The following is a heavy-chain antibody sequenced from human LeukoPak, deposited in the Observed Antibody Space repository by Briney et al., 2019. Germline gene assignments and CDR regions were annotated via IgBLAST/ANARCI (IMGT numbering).Heavy chain of an antibody. Sequence: SQTLSLTCTVSGGSISSGGYYWSWIRQHPGKGLEWIGYIYYSGSTYYNPSLKSRVTISVDTSKNQFSLKLSSVTAADTAVYFCARTYGSGSYSHLYYYYYYMDVWGKGTTVTVSS. V-gene: IGHV4-31*03. D-gene: IGHD3-10*01. CDR3: ARTYGSGSYSHLYYYYYYMDV. CDR1: GGSISSGGYY. CDR2: IYYSGST. J-gene: IGHJ6*03.